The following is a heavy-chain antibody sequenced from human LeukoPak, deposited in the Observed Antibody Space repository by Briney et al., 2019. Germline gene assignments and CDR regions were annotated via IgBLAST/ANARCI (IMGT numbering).Heavy chain of an antibody. V-gene: IGHV3-23*01. CDR3: AKELQVDTRYNAFDI. CDR1: GFTFNIYA. D-gene: IGHD3-16*02. CDR2: FSSRDDST. Sequence: PGGSLRLSCAASGFTFNIYAMSWVRQAPGKGLEWVLGFSSRDDSTYYADSVKGRFTISRDNSMNTLYLHMNSLRAEDTAVYYCAKELQVDTRYNAFDIWGQGTMVTVSS. J-gene: IGHJ3*02.